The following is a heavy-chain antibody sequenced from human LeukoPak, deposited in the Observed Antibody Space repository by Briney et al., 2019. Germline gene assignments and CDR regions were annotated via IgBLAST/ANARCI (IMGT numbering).Heavy chain of an antibody. CDR2: INHSGST. V-gene: IGHV4-30-2*01. CDR1: GGSISSGGYS. D-gene: IGHD2-15*01. CDR3: AKDPSSTAATALYYYYYGMDV. Sequence: PSETLSLTCAVSGGSISSGGYSWSWIRQPPGKGLEWIGEINHSGSTNYNPSLKSRVTISVDTSKNQFSLKLSSVTAADTAVYYCAKDPSSTAATALYYYYYGMDVWGQGTTVTVSS. J-gene: IGHJ6*02.